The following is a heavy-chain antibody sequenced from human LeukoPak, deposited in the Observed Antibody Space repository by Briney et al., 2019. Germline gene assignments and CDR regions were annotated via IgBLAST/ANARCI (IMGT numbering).Heavy chain of an antibody. CDR1: GGSISSGGYY. J-gene: IGHJ4*02. V-gene: IGHV4-30-2*01. Sequence: SETLSLTCTVSGGSISSGGYYWSWIRQPPGKGLEWIGYIYHSGNTYYNPSLKSRVTISVDRSKNQFSLKLNSVTAADTAVYYCARVGSVRGGDYWGQGTQVTVSS. CDR3: ARVGSVRGGDY. CDR2: IYHSGNT. D-gene: IGHD1-1*01.